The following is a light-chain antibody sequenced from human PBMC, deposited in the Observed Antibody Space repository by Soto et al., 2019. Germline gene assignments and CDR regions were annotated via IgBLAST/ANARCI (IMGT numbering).Light chain of an antibody. CDR3: QRYGSPPPT. V-gene: IGKV1-33*01. CDR2: DAS. Sequence: DIQMTQSPSSLSASVGDRVTITCQASRDIGKFLNWFQEKPGKAPKLLIYDASNLQTGVASRFSGSGSGTEFTFTITHLQPEDFATYYCQRYGSPPPTFGQGTRLEIK. J-gene: IGKJ5*01. CDR1: RDIGKF.